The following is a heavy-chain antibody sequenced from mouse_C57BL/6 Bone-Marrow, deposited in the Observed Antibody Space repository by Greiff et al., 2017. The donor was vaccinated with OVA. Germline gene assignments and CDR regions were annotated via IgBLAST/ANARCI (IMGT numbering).Heavy chain of an antibody. Sequence: QVTLKVSGPGILQPSQTLSLTCSFSGFSLSTFGMGVGWIRQPSGKGLEWLAPIWWDDDKYYNPALKSRLTISKDTSKNQVFLKIANVDTADTATYYCARNSLYDGYYWFAYWGQGTLVTVSA. CDR2: IWWDDDK. J-gene: IGHJ3*01. D-gene: IGHD2-3*01. CDR3: ARNSLYDGYYWFAY. V-gene: IGHV8-8*01. CDR1: GFSLSTFGMG.